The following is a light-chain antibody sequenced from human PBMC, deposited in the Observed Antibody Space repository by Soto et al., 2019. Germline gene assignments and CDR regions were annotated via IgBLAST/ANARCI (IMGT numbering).Light chain of an antibody. CDR2: GAS. Sequence: EIVMTQSPATLSVSPGDRATLSCRASQSVSSNLAWYQQKPGQAPRRLIYGASTRATGIPARFSGSGSGTEFTLTSSSLQSEDCADYNCQQYNNWPPWTFGHGTKGEIK. V-gene: IGKV3-15*01. CDR3: QQYNNWPPWT. J-gene: IGKJ1*01. CDR1: QSVSSN.